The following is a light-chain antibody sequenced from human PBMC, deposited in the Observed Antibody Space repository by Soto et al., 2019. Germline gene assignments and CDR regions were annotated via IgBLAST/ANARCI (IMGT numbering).Light chain of an antibody. J-gene: IGKJ5*01. CDR2: AAS. V-gene: IGKV1-39*01. CDR3: QQSYSTPIT. CDR1: QSIXSY. Sequence: DIQMTQSPSSLSASVGDRVTITCRASQSIXSYLNWYQQKPGKAPKLLIYAASSLQSGVPSRFSGSGSGTDFTLTISSLQXEXFATYYCQQSYSTPITFGQGTRLEIK.